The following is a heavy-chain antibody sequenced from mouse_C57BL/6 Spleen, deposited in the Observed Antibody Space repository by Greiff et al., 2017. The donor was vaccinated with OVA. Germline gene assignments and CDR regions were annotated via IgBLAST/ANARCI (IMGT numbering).Heavy chain of an antibody. J-gene: IGHJ4*01. CDR1: GFSLTSYG. V-gene: IGHV2-2*02. CDR3: AREPITTVVDYAMDY. Sequence: VKLMESGPGLVQPSQSLSITCTVSGFSLTSYGVHWVRQSPGKGLEWLGVIWSGGSTDYNADFISRLSISKDNSKSQVFFKMNSLQANDTAIYYCAREPITTVVDYAMDYWGQGTSVTVSS. CDR2: IWSGGST. D-gene: IGHD1-1*01.